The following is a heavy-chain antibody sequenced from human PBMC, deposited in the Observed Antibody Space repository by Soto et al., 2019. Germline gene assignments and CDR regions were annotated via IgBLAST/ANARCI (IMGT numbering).Heavy chain of an antibody. V-gene: IGHV4-59*01. J-gene: IGHJ6*02. Sequence: SETLSLTWTVSGGSISSYYWSRIRQPPGKGLEWIGYIYYSGSSNYNPSLKSRVTISVDTSKNQFSLKLSSVTAADTAVYYCARGPYGSGSYYYYYYGMDVWGQGTTVTVSS. CDR1: GGSISSYY. CDR3: ARGPYGSGSYYYYYYGMDV. CDR2: IYYSGSS. D-gene: IGHD3-10*01.